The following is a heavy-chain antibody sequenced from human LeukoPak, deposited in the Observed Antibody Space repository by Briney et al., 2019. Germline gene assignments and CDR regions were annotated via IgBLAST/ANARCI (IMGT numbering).Heavy chain of an antibody. CDR3: ATIAGYCSGGSCFGKPEYFDY. Sequence: GASVKVSYKASGYTFTGYYMHWVRQAPGQGLEWMGWINPNSGGTNYAQKFQGRVTMTRDTSISTAYMELSRLRSDDTAVYYCATIAGYCSGGSCFGKPEYFDYWGQGTLVTVSS. D-gene: IGHD2-15*01. CDR1: GYTFTGYY. V-gene: IGHV1-2*02. CDR2: INPNSGGT. J-gene: IGHJ4*02.